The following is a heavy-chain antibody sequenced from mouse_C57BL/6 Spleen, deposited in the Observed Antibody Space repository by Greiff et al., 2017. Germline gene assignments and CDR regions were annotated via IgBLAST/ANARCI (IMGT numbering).Heavy chain of an antibody. Sequence: QVHVKQPGAELVKPGASVKLSCKASGYTFTSYWMHWVKQRPGRGLEWIGRIDPNSGGTKYNEKFKSKATLTVDKPSSTAYMQLSSLTSEDSAVYYCARHGIYDYDEWFAYWGQGTLVTVSA. CDR2: IDPNSGGT. D-gene: IGHD2-4*01. J-gene: IGHJ3*01. CDR3: ARHGIYDYDEWFAY. V-gene: IGHV1-72*01. CDR1: GYTFTSYW.